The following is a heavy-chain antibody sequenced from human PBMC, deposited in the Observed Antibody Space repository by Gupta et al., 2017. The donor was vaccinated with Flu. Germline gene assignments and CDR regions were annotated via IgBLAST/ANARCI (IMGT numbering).Heavy chain of an antibody. CDR1: VFSLSASGVG. CDR2: IYWDDDK. CDR3: ARVNQEELPIHLFDY. Sequence: ITLKESGPTLVKPTETLTLTCTFAVFSLSASGVGVAWIRPPPGKALEVLTLIYWDDDKSYSTSLKGRLTITKDNSKNSVVLTMNNMEPEDTAVYYCARVNQEELPIHLFDYWGRGTLVTVSS. J-gene: IGHJ4*02. D-gene: IGHD3-10*01. V-gene: IGHV2-5*02.